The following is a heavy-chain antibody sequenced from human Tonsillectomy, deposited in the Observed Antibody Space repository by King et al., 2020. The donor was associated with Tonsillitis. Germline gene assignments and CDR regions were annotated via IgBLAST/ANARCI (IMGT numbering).Heavy chain of an antibody. CDR3: ARQDYCSGGSCNWFDP. D-gene: IGHD2-15*01. J-gene: IGHJ5*02. V-gene: IGHV4-39*01. CDR1: GGSISSSSYY. Sequence: QLQESGPGLVKPSETLSLTCTVSGGSISSSSYYWGWIRQPPGKGLEWIGSIYYSGSTHYNPSLKSRVTISVDTPKNQFSLKLRSVTAADTAVYYCARQDYCSGGSCNWFDPWGQGTLVTVSS. CDR2: IYYSGST.